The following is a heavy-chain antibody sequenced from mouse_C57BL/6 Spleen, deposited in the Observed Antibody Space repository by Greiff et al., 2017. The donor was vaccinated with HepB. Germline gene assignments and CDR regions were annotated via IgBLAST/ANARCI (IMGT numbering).Heavy chain of an antibody. CDR3: TTGGYFDV. J-gene: IGHJ1*03. CDR2: IDPENGDT. V-gene: IGHV14-4*01. CDR1: GFNIKDDY. Sequence: EVQLQQSGAELVRPGASVKLSCTASGFNIKDDYMHWVKQRPEQGLEWIGWIDPENGDTEYASKFQGMATITADTSSNTAYLQLSSLTSEDTAVYYCTTGGYFDVWGTGTTVTVSS.